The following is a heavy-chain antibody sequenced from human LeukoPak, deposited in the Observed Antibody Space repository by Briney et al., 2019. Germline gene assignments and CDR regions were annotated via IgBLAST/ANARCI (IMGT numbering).Heavy chain of an antibody. Sequence: QPGGSLRLSCAVSGFTFSNHWMYWVRQVPGKGLVCVSAIKTDGTITNYADSVKGRFTISRDNAKNTLYLQMSGLRAEDTAIYSCVTTWGDYWGQGTQVTVSS. CDR3: VTTWGDY. V-gene: IGHV3-74*01. CDR2: IKTDGTIT. D-gene: IGHD3-16*01. J-gene: IGHJ4*02. CDR1: GFTFSNHW.